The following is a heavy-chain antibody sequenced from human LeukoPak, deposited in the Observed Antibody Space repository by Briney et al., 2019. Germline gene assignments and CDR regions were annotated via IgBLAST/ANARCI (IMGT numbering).Heavy chain of an antibody. CDR2: IYYTGST. CDR1: GGSISSSSYY. CDR3: ARTGNSCYDRGARHYYYYYYMDV. V-gene: IGHV4-39*01. D-gene: IGHD5-12*01. Sequence: SETLSLTCTVSGGSISSSSYYWGWIRQPPGKGLEWIGSIYYTGSTYYNPSLKSRVTISVDTSNNQFSLKLSSVTAADTALYYCARTGNSCYDRGARHYYYYYYMDVWGKGTTVTVSS. J-gene: IGHJ6*03.